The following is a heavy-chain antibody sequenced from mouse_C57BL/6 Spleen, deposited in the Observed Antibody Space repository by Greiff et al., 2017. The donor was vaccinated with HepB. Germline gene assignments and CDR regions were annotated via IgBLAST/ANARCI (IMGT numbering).Heavy chain of an antibody. D-gene: IGHD2-4*01. CDR3: ARDDDYDGY. CDR2: ISYDGSN. V-gene: IGHV3-6*01. Sequence: DVKLQESGPGLVKPSQSLSLTCSVTGYSITSGYYWNWIRQFPGNKLEWMGYISYDGSNNYNPSLKNRISITRDTSKNQFFLKLNSVTTEDTATYYCARDDDYDGYWGQGTTLTVSS. J-gene: IGHJ2*01. CDR1: GYSITSGYY.